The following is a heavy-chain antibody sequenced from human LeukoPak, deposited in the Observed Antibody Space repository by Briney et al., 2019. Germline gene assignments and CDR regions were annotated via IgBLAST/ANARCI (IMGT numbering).Heavy chain of an antibody. Sequence: GASVKVSFKASGYTFTGYYMHWVRQAPGQGLEWMGWINPNNGGTNYAQKFQGRVTMTRDTSIRTAYMELSRLRSDDTAVYYCARDLGGAAAGTDTNQCYYYGMDVWGQGTTVTVSS. CDR1: GYTFTGYY. D-gene: IGHD6-13*01. V-gene: IGHV1-2*02. CDR3: ARDLGGAAAGTDTNQCYYYGMDV. J-gene: IGHJ6*02. CDR2: INPNNGGT.